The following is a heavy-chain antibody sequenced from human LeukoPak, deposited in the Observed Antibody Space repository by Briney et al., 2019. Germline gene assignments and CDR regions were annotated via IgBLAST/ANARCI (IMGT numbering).Heavy chain of an antibody. CDR1: GFTVSSNY. CDR3: AKDEYSSSGSAFDI. Sequence: GGSLRLSCAASGFTVSSNYMSWVRQAPGKGLEWVSSISSSSSYIYYADSVKGRFTISRDNAKNSLYLQMNSLRAEDMALYYCAKDEYSSSGSAFDIWGQGTMVTVSS. J-gene: IGHJ3*02. V-gene: IGHV3-21*04. D-gene: IGHD6-6*01. CDR2: ISSSSSYI.